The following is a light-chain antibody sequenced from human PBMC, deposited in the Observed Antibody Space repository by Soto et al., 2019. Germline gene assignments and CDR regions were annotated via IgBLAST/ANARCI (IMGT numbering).Light chain of an antibody. V-gene: IGLV2-14*01. CDR1: SSDVGAYNY. J-gene: IGLJ1*01. CDR2: EVS. Sequence: HSVLTHPASVSGSPVESITISFAGTSSDVGAYNYVSWYQQHPGKAPKLMIYEVSNRPSGVSNRFSGSKSGNTASLTISGLHAEDEADYYCSSYTSSSTLDVFGTGTKVTVL. CDR3: SSYTSSSTLDV.